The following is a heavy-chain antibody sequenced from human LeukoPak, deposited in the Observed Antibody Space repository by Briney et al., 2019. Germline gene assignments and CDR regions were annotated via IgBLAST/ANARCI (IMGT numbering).Heavy chain of an antibody. D-gene: IGHD2-2*01. Sequence: ASVKVSCKASGYTFTSYGISWVRQAPGQGLEWMGWINPNTGGTNYAQKFQGWVTMTRDTPISTAYMELSRLKSDDTAVYYCARGRRPIVVVPDDIHKPLNYFDPWGQGTLVTVSS. J-gene: IGHJ5*02. CDR2: INPNTGGT. CDR3: ARGRRPIVVVPDDIHKPLNYFDP. V-gene: IGHV1-2*04. CDR1: GYTFTSYG.